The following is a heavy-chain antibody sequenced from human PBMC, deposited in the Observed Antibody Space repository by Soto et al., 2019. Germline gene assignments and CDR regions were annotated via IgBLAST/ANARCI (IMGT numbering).Heavy chain of an antibody. V-gene: IGHV4-34*01. CDR2: INHSGST. J-gene: IGHJ5*02. Sequence: PSETLSLTCAVYGGSFSGYYWSWIRQPPGKGLEWIGEINHSGSTNYNPSLKSRVTISVDTSKNQFSLKLSSVTAADTAVYYCARAPRSSSLKFGFFTLFWFDPWGQGTLVTVSS. CDR3: ARAPRSSSLKFGFFTLFWFDP. CDR1: GGSFSGYY. D-gene: IGHD6-6*01.